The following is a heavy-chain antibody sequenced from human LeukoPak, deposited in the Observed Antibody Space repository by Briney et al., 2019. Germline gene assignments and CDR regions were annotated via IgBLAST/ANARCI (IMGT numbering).Heavy chain of an antibody. Sequence: PSETLSLTCTVSGGSISSSSYYWGWIRQPPGKGLEWIGSIYYSGSTYYNPSLKSRVTISVDTSKNQFSLKLSSVTAADTAVYYCARQGDGYYYYGMDVWGQGTTATVSS. D-gene: IGHD3-16*01. CDR2: IYYSGST. CDR3: ARQGDGYYYYGMDV. V-gene: IGHV4-39*01. J-gene: IGHJ6*02. CDR1: GGSISSSSYY.